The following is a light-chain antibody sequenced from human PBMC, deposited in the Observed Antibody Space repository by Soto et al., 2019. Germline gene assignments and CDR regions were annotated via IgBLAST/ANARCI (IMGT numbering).Light chain of an antibody. CDR2: DVS. CDR1: SSDVGGYNY. CDR3: SSYTSSSTLYVV. Sequence: QSVLTQPASVSGSPGQSITISCTGTSSDVGGYNYVSWYQRHPGKAPKLMIYDVSNRPSGVSNRFSGSKSGNTASLTISGLQAEDEADYYCSSYTSSSTLYVVFGGGTKLTVL. J-gene: IGLJ2*01. V-gene: IGLV2-14*01.